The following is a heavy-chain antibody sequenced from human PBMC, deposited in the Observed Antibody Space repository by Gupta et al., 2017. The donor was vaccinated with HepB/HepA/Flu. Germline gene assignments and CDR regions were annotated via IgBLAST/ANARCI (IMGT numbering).Heavy chain of an antibody. Sequence: EVQLVEAGGALVQSGGSLRLPCAAYGFTLRNYWMHWVRQVPGKGLVWVSSINSDGRSTNYADALKGRLTICGDNAKNTLYLKMHRLRVDDTAVYYCGRSRYSGSDFDHRGHGTLVTVSS. CDR2: INSDGRST. CDR1: GFTLRNYW. J-gene: IGHJ4*01. V-gene: IGHV3-74*01. CDR3: GRSRYSGSDFDH. D-gene: IGHD1-26*01.